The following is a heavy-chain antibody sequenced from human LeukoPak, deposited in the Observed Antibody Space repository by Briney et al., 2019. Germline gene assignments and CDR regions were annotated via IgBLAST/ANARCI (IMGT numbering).Heavy chain of an antibody. V-gene: IGHV4-61*02. D-gene: IGHD5-12*01. Sequence: SETLSLTCTVSGGSISSGSYYWSWIRQPAGKGLEWIGRIYTSGSTNYNPSLKSRVTISVDTSKNQFSLKLSSVTAADTAVYYCAREAATMYYFDYWGQGTLVTVSS. CDR2: IYTSGST. J-gene: IGHJ4*02. CDR1: GGSISSGSYY. CDR3: AREAATMYYFDY.